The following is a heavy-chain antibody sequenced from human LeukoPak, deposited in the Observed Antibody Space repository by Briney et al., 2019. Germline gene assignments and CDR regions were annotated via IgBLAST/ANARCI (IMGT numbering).Heavy chain of an antibody. CDR1: GGTFSSYA. CDR3: ARAPRVGATNGPFDY. CDR2: IIPIFGTA. V-gene: IGHV1-69*05. Sequence: SVKVSCEASGGTFSSYAISWVRQAPGQGLEWMGGIIPIFGTANYAQKFQGRVTITTDESTSTAYMELSSLRSEDTAVYYCARAPRVGATNGPFDYWGQGTLVTVSS. D-gene: IGHD1-26*01. J-gene: IGHJ4*02.